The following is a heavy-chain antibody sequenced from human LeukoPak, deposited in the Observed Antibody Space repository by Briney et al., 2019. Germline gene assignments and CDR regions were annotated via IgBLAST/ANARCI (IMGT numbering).Heavy chain of an antibody. CDR1: GYTFIVYY. J-gene: IGHJ4*02. CDR2: INPNSGGT. V-gene: IGHV1-2*02. CDR3: ASGGAAYCSSASCYHMEYFDY. Sequence: GASVKVSCKASGYTFIVYYIHWVRQAPGQGPEWLGWINPNSGGTNYAQKFQGRVTMTRDTSISTAYMELSRLRSDDTAVYYCASGGAAYCSSASCYHMEYFDYWGQGTLVTVSS. D-gene: IGHD2-2*01.